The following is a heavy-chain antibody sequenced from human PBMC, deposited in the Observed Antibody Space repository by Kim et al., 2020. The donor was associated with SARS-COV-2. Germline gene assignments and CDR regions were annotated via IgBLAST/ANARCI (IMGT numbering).Heavy chain of an antibody. CDR3: ARVPAGSSVADNYGMDV. D-gene: IGHD6-19*01. V-gene: IGHV3-74*01. J-gene: IGHJ6*02. Sequence: VKGRFTISRDNAKNPLYLQMNSLRAEDTGVYYCARVPAGSSVADNYGMDVWGQGTTVTVSS.